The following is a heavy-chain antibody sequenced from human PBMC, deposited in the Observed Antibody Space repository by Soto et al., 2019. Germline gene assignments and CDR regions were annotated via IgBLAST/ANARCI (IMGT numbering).Heavy chain of an antibody. CDR1: GASINDGLYY. CDR3: ARGATP. Sequence: VQVQESGPGLVKPSQTLSLTCTVSGASINDGLYYWSWIRQPPGKGLEWVGFISYTGGTTYNPSLKNRVIISKDTSKNLFSLTLSAVTAADTAVYYCARGATPWGQGTLVTVSS. CDR2: ISYTGGT. J-gene: IGHJ5*02. V-gene: IGHV4-30-4*08.